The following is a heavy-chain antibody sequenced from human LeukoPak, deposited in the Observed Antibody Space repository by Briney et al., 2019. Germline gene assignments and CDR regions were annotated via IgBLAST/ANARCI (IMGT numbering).Heavy chain of an antibody. J-gene: IGHJ4*02. CDR3: AKAYISGDY. D-gene: IGHD6-25*01. V-gene: IGHV3-23*01. CDR1: GFTFSSSA. CDR2: ISNNGGYT. Sequence: TGGSLRLSCAASGFTFSSSAMSWVRQAPGKGLEWVSAISNNGGYTYYADSVQGRFTISRDNSKSTLCLQMNSLRAEDTAVYYCAKAYISGDYWGQGTLVTVSS.